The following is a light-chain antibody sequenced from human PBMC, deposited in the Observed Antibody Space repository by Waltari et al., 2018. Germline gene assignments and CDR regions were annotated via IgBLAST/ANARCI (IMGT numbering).Light chain of an antibody. V-gene: IGLV2-14*03. J-gene: IGLJ2*01. CDR3: SSRSRITLGV. Sequence: QSALSQPASVSGSPGQSITISCTGTNSDINDYNHVSWSQQHPGKAPKLLIYDVYNRPPRVSNRFSGSQSDKTASLTSSGLQAEDEADYYCSSRSRITLGVFGGGTKLTVL. CDR2: DVY. CDR1: NSDINDYNH.